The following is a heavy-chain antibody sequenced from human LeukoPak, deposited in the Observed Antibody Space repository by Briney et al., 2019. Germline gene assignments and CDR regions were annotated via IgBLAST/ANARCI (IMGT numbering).Heavy chain of an antibody. D-gene: IGHD3-22*01. J-gene: IGHJ4*02. Sequence: SQSLSLTCPVAGASIISVSYYWGWIRHPPGQGLEGIGSTYYSWSTNSSPSLKSQVTMSLDTSTNQFSLKLISVTAADTALYYCARNFYASSGYYRDDFYFDFWGQGTLVTVSS. CDR1: GASIISVSYY. CDR2: TYYSWST. CDR3: ARNFYASSGYYRDDFYFDF. V-gene: IGHV4-39*07.